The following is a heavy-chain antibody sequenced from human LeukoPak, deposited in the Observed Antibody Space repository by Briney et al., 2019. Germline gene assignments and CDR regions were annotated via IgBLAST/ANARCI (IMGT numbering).Heavy chain of an antibody. Sequence: ASVKVSCKASGYTFTTYALTWVRQAPGQRLEWMGWINVGNGNTKSSQEFQGRVTITRDMSASTAYMELSSLRSEDTAVYYCARGLGYGVFDPWGQGTLVTVSS. CDR3: ARGLGYGVFDP. CDR2: INVGNGNT. D-gene: IGHD6-13*01. CDR1: GYTFTTYA. J-gene: IGHJ5*02. V-gene: IGHV1-3*01.